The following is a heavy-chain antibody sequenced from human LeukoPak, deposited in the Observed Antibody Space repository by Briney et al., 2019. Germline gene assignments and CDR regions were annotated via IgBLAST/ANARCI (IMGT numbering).Heavy chain of an antibody. D-gene: IGHD2-2*01. CDR3: ARHGDYYCRSTTCFDY. CDR1: GGSISSFY. J-gene: IGHJ4*02. Sequence: SETLSLTCTVSGGSISSFYWSWIRQPPGKGLEGIGYVYSSGSTNYNPSLKSRLTVSVDTSKNQFSLQLSSVTAADTAVYYRARHGDYYCRSTTCFDYWGQGTLVTVSS. V-gene: IGHV4-59*08. CDR2: VYSSGST.